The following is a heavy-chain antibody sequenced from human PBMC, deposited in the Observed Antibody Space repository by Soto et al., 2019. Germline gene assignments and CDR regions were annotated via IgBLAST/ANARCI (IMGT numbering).Heavy chain of an antibody. D-gene: IGHD3-3*01. CDR3: ARHPNYYDFWSGYYPDAFDI. CDR1: GYTFTSYG. V-gene: IGHV1-8*02. CDR2: MNANSGNT. J-gene: IGHJ3*02. Sequence: GVSVKVSCKASGYTFTSYGISWVRQAPGQGLEWMGWMNANSGNTGYAQKLQGRVTMTRNTSISTAYMELSNLRSEDTAVYYCARHPNYYDFWSGYYPDAFDIWGQGTMVTVSS.